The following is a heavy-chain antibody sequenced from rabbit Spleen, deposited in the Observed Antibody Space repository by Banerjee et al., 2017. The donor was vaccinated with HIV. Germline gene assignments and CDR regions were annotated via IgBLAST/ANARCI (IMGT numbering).Heavy chain of an antibody. CDR2: INTWSNRP. Sequence: QQQLVESGGGLVKPGASLTLTCKASGFSFNDDYVMCWVRQSPGKGLKWIACINTWSNRPVYASCAKGRFTLSKTSSTSLTLQMTSLRGADTATYFCARELAGVIGSNFNLWGPGTLVTVS. V-gene: IGHV1S45*01. CDR3: ARELAGVIGSNFNL. CDR1: GFSFNDDYV. J-gene: IGHJ4*01. D-gene: IGHD4-1*01.